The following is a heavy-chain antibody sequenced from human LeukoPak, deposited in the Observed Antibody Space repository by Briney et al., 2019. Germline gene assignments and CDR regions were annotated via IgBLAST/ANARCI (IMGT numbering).Heavy chain of an antibody. CDR1: GFTFSSYG. CDR2: IRYDGSNK. CDR3: AKDRPADIYYDSSGYHYYMDV. V-gene: IGHV3-30*02. D-gene: IGHD3-22*01. J-gene: IGHJ6*03. Sequence: PGGSLRLSCAASGFTFSSYGMHWVRQAPGKGLEWVAFIRYDGSNKYYADSVKGRFTISRDNSKNTLYLQMNGLRVEDTAVYYCAKDRPADIYYDSSGYHYYMDVWGKGTTVTVSS.